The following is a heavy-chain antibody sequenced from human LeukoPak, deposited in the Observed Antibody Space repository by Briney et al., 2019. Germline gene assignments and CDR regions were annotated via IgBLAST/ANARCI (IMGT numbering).Heavy chain of an antibody. J-gene: IGHJ3*02. CDR1: GFTFSSYW. V-gene: IGHV3-48*01. Sequence: GGSLRLSCAASGFTFSSYWMHWVRQAPGKGLEWIAFIRGRTDTTYYADSVQGRFTISRDNADDSVYLQMDSLRVEDTAVYYCARTYDYGVGPPGDAFDNWGQGTLVTVPS. CDR3: ARTYDYGVGPPGDAFDN. CDR2: IRGRTDTT. D-gene: IGHD3-3*01.